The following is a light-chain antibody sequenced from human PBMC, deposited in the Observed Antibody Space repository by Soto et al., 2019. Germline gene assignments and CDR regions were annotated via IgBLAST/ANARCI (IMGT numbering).Light chain of an antibody. CDR3: QQYNNWPPWT. V-gene: IGKV3-20*01. Sequence: EIVLTQSPGTLSLSPGERATLSCRASQSITSSYLTWYQQKPGQAPRLLIYGASSRATGIPDRFSGSGSGTDFTLTISRLQSEDFAVYYCQQYNNWPPWTFGQGTKVDI. J-gene: IGKJ1*01. CDR1: QSITSSY. CDR2: GAS.